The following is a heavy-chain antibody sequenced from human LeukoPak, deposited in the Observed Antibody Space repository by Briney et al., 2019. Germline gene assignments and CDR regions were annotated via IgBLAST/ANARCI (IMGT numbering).Heavy chain of an antibody. D-gene: IGHD3-10*01. J-gene: IGHJ4*02. Sequence: PGRSLRLSCAASGFTFSSYGMHWVRQAPGKGLEWVAVISYDGSNKYYADSVKGRFTISRDNSKNTLYLQMNSLRAEDTAVYYCGRGSVGFGELNYWGQGTLVTVSS. CDR2: ISYDGSNK. CDR3: GRGSVGFGELNY. CDR1: GFTFSSYG. V-gene: IGHV3-30*03.